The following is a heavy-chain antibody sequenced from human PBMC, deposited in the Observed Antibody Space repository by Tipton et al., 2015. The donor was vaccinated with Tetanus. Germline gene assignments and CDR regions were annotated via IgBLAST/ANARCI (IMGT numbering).Heavy chain of an antibody. CDR1: GDSIKSYY. CDR2: IYYSGST. V-gene: IGHV4-30-4*01. Sequence: TLSLTCTVSGDSIKSYYWSWIRQPPGKGLESIGYIYYSGSTYYNPSLKSRVTISVDTSKNQFSLRLSSVTAADTAVYYCARDHGITWGGMGYYYGMDVWGQGTTVTVSS. J-gene: IGHJ6*02. D-gene: IGHD3-16*01. CDR3: ARDHGITWGGMGYYYGMDV.